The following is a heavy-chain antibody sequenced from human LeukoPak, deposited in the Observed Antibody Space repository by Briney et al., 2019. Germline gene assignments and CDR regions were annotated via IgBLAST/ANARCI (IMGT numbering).Heavy chain of an antibody. V-gene: IGHV3-20*04. J-gene: IGHJ5*02. CDR3: ARDRDPYYCGSGSQSWFDP. D-gene: IGHD3-10*01. Sequence: GGSLRLSCAASGFTFDDYGMSWVRQAPGKGLECVSGINWNGGGTGYADSVKGRFTISRDNAKNSLYLQMNSLRAEDTALYYCARDRDPYYCGSGSQSWFDPWGQGTLVTVSS. CDR2: INWNGGGT. CDR1: GFTFDDYG.